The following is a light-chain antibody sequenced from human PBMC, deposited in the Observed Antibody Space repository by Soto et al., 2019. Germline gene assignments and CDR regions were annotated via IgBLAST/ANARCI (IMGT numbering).Light chain of an antibody. CDR2: GAS. J-gene: IGKJ1*01. V-gene: IGKV3-20*01. CDR1: QSVSSSY. CDR3: EDYCRQTGG. Sequence: EIVLTQSPGTLSLSPGERATLSCRASQSVSSSYLAWYQQKPGQAPRLLIYGASSRATGIPDRFSGSGSGTNLTLTISRLLPNEFAKYFSEDYCRQTGGFGQGTKVDIK.